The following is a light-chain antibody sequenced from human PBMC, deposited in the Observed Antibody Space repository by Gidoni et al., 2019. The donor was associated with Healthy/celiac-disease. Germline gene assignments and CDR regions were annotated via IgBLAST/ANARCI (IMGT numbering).Light chain of an antibody. CDR2: EVS. CDR1: SSDVGGYNY. V-gene: IGLV2-8*01. J-gene: IGLJ3*02. CDR3: SSYAGSNNFWV. Sequence: QSALTHPPSASGSPGQSVTISCTGTSSDVGGYNYVSWYQQPPGKAPKLMIYEVSKRPSGVPDRFSGSKSGNTASLTVSGLQAEDEADYYCSSYAGSNNFWVFGGGTKLTVL.